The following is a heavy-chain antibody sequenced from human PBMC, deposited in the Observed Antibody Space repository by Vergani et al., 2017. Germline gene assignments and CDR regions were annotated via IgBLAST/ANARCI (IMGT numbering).Heavy chain of an antibody. V-gene: IGHV4-59*10. CDR1: GGSISSYY. Sequence: QVQLPQWGAGLLKPSETLSLTCTVSGGSISSYYWSWIRQPAGKGLEWIGRIYTSGSTNYNPSLKSRVTMSVDTSKNQFSLKLSSVTAADTAVYYCAKGNGYYDTDAFDIWGQGTMVTVSS. J-gene: IGHJ3*02. D-gene: IGHD3-3*01. CDR2: IYTSGST. CDR3: AKGNGYYDTDAFDI.